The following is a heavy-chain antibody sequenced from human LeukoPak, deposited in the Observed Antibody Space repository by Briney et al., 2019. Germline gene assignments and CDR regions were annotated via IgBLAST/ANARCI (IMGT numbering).Heavy chain of an antibody. D-gene: IGHD1-26*01. Sequence: PGGSLRLSCAASGFTFSSYWMSWVRQAPGKGLEWVSSINSNSRYIYYADSVKGRFTISRDNARNSLYLQVNSLRAEDTAVYYCARGAHYSGSPDYWGQGTLVTVSS. J-gene: IGHJ4*02. CDR2: INSNSRYI. CDR3: ARGAHYSGSPDY. CDR1: GFTFSSYW. V-gene: IGHV3-21*01.